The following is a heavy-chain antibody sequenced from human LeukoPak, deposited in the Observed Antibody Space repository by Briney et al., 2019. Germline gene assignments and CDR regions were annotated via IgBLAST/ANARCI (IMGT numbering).Heavy chain of an antibody. J-gene: IGHJ4*02. CDR1: GYTFTSYY. CDR3: ARDSSWYMFDY. V-gene: IGHV1-46*01. Sequence: ASVKVSCKASGYTFTSYYMHWVRQAPGQGLEWMGIINPSGGSTSYAQKFQGRVTMTRGMSTSTVYMELSSLRSEDTAVYYCARDSSWYMFDYWGQGTLVTVSS. CDR2: INPSGGST. D-gene: IGHD6-13*01.